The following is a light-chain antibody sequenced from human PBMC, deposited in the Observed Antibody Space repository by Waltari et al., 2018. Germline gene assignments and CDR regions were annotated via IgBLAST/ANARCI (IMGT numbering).Light chain of an antibody. V-gene: IGLV8-61*01. Sequence: QTVVTQEPSLSVYPGGTVTLTCALTSGSVPTTSYATGYQQTPGQAPRTVVHKANARSSGVPDRFSGSILGNTAALTITGAQADDESDYYCALYMGSGIWVFGGGTKLTVL. CDR2: KAN. CDR1: SGSVPTTSY. J-gene: IGLJ3*02. CDR3: ALYMGSGIWV.